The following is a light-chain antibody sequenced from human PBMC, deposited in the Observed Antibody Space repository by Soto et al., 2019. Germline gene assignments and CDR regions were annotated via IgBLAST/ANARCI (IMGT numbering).Light chain of an antibody. J-gene: IGKJ3*01. Sequence: DIQMTQSPSSLSASVGDRVTITCRASQGVSNYLAWYQQKTGKVPKLLIYGASTLQSGVPSRFSGSGSGTAFALSISSLQPEDVATYYCQKYDSVPFTFGPGTKVDIK. CDR2: GAS. CDR1: QGVSNY. CDR3: QKYDSVPFT. V-gene: IGKV1-27*01.